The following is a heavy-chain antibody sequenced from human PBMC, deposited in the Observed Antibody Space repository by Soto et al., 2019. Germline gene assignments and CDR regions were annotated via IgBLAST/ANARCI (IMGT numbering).Heavy chain of an antibody. J-gene: IGHJ6*02. V-gene: IGHV3-74*01. Sequence: PGGSLRLSCAASGFTFSSYWMHWVRQAPGKGLVWVSRINSDGSNTSYADSVKGRFTISRDNAKNTLYLQMNSLRAEDTAVYYCARDDRSYDFWSGLYYYGMDVWGQGTTVTVSS. CDR3: ARDDRSYDFWSGLYYYGMDV. CDR2: INSDGSNT. CDR1: GFTFSSYW. D-gene: IGHD3-3*01.